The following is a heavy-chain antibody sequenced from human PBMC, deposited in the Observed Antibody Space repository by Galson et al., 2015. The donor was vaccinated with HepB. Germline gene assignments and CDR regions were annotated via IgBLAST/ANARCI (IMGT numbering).Heavy chain of an antibody. CDR1: GFSFSRYA. V-gene: IGHV3-23*01. Sequence: SLRLSCATSGFSFSRYAMSWVRQAPGKGLEWVSAITGSGGSTYYADSVKGRFTISRDTSKNTLHLQVNRLRAEDTAVYYCAKAVALYFYYGLDVWGQGTTVTDSS. CDR2: ITGSGGST. J-gene: IGHJ6*02. CDR3: AKAVALYFYYGLDV.